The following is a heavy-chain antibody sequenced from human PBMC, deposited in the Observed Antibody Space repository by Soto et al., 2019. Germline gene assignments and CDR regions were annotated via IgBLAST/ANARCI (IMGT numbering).Heavy chain of an antibody. CDR2: INHSGST. J-gene: IGHJ4*02. CDR3: ARVRSATILLDY. D-gene: IGHD5-12*01. Sequence: SETLSLTCAVYGGSFSGYYWSWIRQPSGKGLEWIGEINHSGSTNYNPSLKSRVPISVDTSKNQFSLKLSSVTAADTAVYYCARVRSATILLDYWGQGTLVTVSS. V-gene: IGHV4-34*01. CDR1: GGSFSGYY.